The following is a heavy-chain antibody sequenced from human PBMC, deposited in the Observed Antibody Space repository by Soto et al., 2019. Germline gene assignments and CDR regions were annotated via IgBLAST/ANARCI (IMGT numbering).Heavy chain of an antibody. V-gene: IGHV3-23*01. Sequence: VQLLESGGGLVQPGGSLRLSCAASGFTFRSYVMTWARQAPGKGLEWVSAISGSGGSTYYADSVKGRFTISRDNSRHTLYLQMNSLRAEDPAVYYCAKGAAEGGFDPWGQGTLVTVSS. J-gene: IGHJ5*02. CDR2: ISGSGGST. CDR3: AKGAAEGGFDP. CDR1: GFTFRSYV.